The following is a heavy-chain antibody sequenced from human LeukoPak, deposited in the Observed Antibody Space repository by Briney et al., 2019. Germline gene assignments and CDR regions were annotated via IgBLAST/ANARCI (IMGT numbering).Heavy chain of an antibody. D-gene: IGHD5-24*01. V-gene: IGHV4-34*01. Sequence: PSETLSLTCAVYGGSFSGYYWSWIRQPPGKGLEWIGFIYHSGSTSYNPSLKSRVTISVDRSRNHFSLKLNSVTAADTAVYYCARAEMDYIGKAKWFDPWGQGALVTVSS. J-gene: IGHJ5*02. CDR3: ARAEMDYIGKAKWFDP. CDR2: IYHSGST. CDR1: GGSFSGYY.